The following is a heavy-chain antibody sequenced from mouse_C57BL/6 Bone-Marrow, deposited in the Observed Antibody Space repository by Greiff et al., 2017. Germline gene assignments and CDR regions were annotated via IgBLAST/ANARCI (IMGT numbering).Heavy chain of an antibody. CDR3: ARGLLRSLYAMDY. V-gene: IGHV1-52*01. J-gene: IGHJ4*01. CDR1: GYTFTSYW. Sequence: LKQPGAELVRPGSSVKLSCKASGYTFTSYWMHWVKQRPIQGLEWIGNIDPSDSETHYNQKFKDKATLTVDKSSSTAYMQLSSLTSEDSAVYYCARGLLRSLYAMDYWGQGTSVTVSS. CDR2: IDPSDSET. D-gene: IGHD1-1*01.